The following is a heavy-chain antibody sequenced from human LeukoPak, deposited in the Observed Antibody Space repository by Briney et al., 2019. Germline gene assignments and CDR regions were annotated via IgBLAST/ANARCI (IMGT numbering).Heavy chain of an antibody. Sequence: ASVKVSCKASGYTFTGYYMHWVRQAPGQGVEWMGWINPNSGGTNYAQKFQGRVTMTRDTSISTAYMELSRLRSDDTAVYYCACVPHDYGDIIDFWGQGTLVTVSS. D-gene: IGHD4-17*01. CDR3: ACVPHDYGDIIDF. V-gene: IGHV1-2*02. J-gene: IGHJ4*02. CDR2: INPNSGGT. CDR1: GYTFTGYY.